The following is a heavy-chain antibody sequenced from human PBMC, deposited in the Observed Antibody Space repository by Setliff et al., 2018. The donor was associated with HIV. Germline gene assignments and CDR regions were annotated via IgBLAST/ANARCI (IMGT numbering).Heavy chain of an antibody. V-gene: IGHV4-34*01. CDR2: IIHSGST. CDR1: GGSFSGYY. J-gene: IGHJ6*03. CDR3: ARGDTTWPTQLLDV. D-gene: IGHD2-2*01. Sequence: PSETLSLTCAVYGGSFSGYYWSWIRQPPGKGLEWIGEIIHSGSTNYNPSLKSRVTISIDMSKNQFSLRLSSVTAADTAVYYCARGDTTWPTQLLDVWGKGTTVTVS.